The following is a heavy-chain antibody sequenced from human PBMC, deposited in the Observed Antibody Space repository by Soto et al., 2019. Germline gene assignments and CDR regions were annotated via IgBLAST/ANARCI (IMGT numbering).Heavy chain of an antibody. CDR3: ARSVFP. CDR2: IYYSGST. V-gene: IGHV4-31*03. J-gene: IGHJ5*02. Sequence: QVQLQESGPGLVKPSQTLSLTCTVSGGSISSGGYYWSWIRQHPGKGLEWIGHIYYSGSTYYNPSLHSRFTTSVATSKNPFSLKLTSVTAADTAVYYCARSVFPWGQGTLVTVSS. CDR1: GGSISSGGYY.